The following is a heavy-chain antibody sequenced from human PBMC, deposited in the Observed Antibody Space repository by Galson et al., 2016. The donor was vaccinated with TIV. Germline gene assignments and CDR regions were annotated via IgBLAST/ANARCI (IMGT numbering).Heavy chain of an antibody. V-gene: IGHV3-7*01. CDR3: ASQGVDY. CDR2: INQGGSEK. J-gene: IGHJ4*02. D-gene: IGHD2-8*01. Sequence: SLRLSCAVSGISFSSYWMTWVRQAPGKGLEWVASINQGGSEKYYVDSVKGRFTISRDNAKNSLYLQMKSLRAEDTAMFYCASQGVDYWGQGTLVTVSS. CDR1: GISFSSYW.